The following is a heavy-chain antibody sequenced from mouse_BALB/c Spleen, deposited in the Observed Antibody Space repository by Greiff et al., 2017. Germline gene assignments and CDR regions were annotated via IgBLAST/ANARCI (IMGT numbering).Heavy chain of an antibody. CDR2: IYPGNGDT. J-gene: IGHJ4*01. V-gene: IGHV1-12*01. Sequence: QVQLQQPGAELVKPGASVKMSCKASGYTFTSYNMHWVKQKPGQGLEWIGAIYPGNGDTSYNQKFKGKATLTADKSSSTAYMQLSSLTSEDSAVYYCARNYRYGKDYAMDYWGQGTSVTVSS. D-gene: IGHD2-14*01. CDR3: ARNYRYGKDYAMDY. CDR1: GYTFTSYN.